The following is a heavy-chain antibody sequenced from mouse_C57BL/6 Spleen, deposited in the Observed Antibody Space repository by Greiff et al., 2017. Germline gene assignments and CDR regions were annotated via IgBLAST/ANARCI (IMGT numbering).Heavy chain of an antibody. J-gene: IGHJ4*01. CDR2: INPYNGGT. CDR3: ARGAYYSTNYYAMDY. V-gene: IGHV1-19*01. Sequence: VQLQQSGPVLVKPGASVKMSCKASGYTFTDYYMNWVKQSHGKSLEWIGVINPYNGGTSYNQNFKGKATLSVDKSSSTAYMEHNSLTSEDSAVYYCARGAYYSTNYYAMDYWGQGTSVTVSS. D-gene: IGHD2-5*01. CDR1: GYTFTDYY.